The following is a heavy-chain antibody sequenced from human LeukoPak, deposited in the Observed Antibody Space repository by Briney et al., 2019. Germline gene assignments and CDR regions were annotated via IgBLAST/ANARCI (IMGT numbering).Heavy chain of an antibody. CDR1: GYTFTSYY. Sequence: ASVKVSCTASGYTFTSYYMHWVRQAPGQGLEWMEIINPSGGSTSYAQKFQGRVTMTRDTSTSTVYMELSSLRSEDTAVYYCARVSGYCSSTSCSTEIDYWGQGTLVTVSS. V-gene: IGHV1-46*01. J-gene: IGHJ4*02. CDR3: ARVSGYCSSTSCSTEIDY. D-gene: IGHD2-2*01. CDR2: INPSGGST.